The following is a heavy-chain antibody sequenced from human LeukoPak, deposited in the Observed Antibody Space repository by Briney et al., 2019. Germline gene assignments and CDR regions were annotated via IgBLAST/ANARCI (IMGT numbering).Heavy chain of an antibody. CDR1: GFTFSNFG. D-gene: IGHD3-10*01. CDR2: IGPGGDNK. J-gene: IGHJ3*02. Sequence: GGSLRLSCAASGFTFSNFGMNWVRQAPGKGLQWVSGIGPGGDNKYYADSLEGRFTISRDNSKNTVYLQMNSLRAEDTALYYCAQDISWFAFDIWGQGTMVTVSS. CDR3: AQDISWFAFDI. V-gene: IGHV3-23*01.